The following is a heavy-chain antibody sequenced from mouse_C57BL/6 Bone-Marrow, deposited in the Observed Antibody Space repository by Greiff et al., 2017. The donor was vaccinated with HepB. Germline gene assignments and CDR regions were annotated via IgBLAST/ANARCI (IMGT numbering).Heavy chain of an antibody. CDR3: ARWLLDYYAMDY. CDR2: IHPNSGST. D-gene: IGHD2-3*01. Sequence: QVQLQQPGAELVKPGASVKLSCKASGHTFTSYWMHWVKQRPGQGLEWIGMIHPNSGSTNYNEKFKSKATLTVDKSSSTAYMQLSSLTSEDSAVYYCARWLLDYYAMDYWGQGTSVTVSS. CDR1: GHTFTSYW. J-gene: IGHJ4*01. V-gene: IGHV1-64*01.